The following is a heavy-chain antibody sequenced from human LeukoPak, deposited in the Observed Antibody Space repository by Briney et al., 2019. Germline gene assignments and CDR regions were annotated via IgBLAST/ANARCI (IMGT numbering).Heavy chain of an antibody. CDR3: ARSPVGYCSGGSCYRDY. CDR2: INHSGST. V-gene: IGHV4-34*01. CDR1: GASAGSAGYY. D-gene: IGHD2-15*01. J-gene: IGHJ4*02. Sequence: KTSETLSLTCTVSGASAGSAGYYWSWIRQPPGKGLEWIGEINHSGSTNYNPSLKSRVTISVDTSKNQFSLKLSSVTAADTAVYYCARSPVGYCSGGSCYRDYWGQGTLVTVSS.